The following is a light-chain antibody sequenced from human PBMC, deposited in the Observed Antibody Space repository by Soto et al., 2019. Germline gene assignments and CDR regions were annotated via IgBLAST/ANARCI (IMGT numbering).Light chain of an antibody. CDR2: EVT. Sequence: QSALTQPPYVSGSLGQSVTISCTGTSSDIANYNRVSWYQLPPGTAPKLMIYEVTNRPSGVPDRFSGSKSANTASLTISGLQAEDEADYYCASYTTSDTYVFGTGTKLTDL. J-gene: IGLJ1*01. CDR1: SSDIANYNR. CDR3: ASYTTSDTYV. V-gene: IGLV2-18*02.